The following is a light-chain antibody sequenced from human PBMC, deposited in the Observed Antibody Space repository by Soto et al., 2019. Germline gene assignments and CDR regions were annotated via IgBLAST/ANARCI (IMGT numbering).Light chain of an antibody. J-gene: IGLJ2*01. Sequence: QSVLTQPPSASGTPGQRVTISSSGSSSNIGSNYVYWYQQLPGTAPKLLIYRNNQRPSGVPDRCSGSKSSTSASLAISGLRAEDEADYYCAAWDDSLSGNVVFGGGTKLTVL. CDR2: RNN. CDR1: SSNIGSNY. CDR3: AAWDDSLSGNVV. V-gene: IGLV1-47*01.